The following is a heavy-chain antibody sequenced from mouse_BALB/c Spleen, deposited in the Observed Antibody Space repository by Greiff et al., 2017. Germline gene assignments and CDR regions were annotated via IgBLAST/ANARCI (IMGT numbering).Heavy chain of an antibody. V-gene: IGHV2-9*02. CDR2: IWAGGST. D-gene: IGHD2-1*01. Sequence: VKLMESGPGLVAPSQSLSITCTVSGFSLTSYGVHWVRQPPGKGLEWLGVIWAGGSTNYNSALMSRLSISKDNSKSQVFLKMNSLQTDDTAMYYCAMIYYGNYGFDYWGQGTTLTVSS. CDR3: AMIYYGNYGFDY. J-gene: IGHJ2*01. CDR1: GFSLTSYG.